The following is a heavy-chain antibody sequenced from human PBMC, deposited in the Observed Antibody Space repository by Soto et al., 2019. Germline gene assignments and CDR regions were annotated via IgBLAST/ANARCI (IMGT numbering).Heavy chain of an antibody. CDR1: GYNFSTYD. J-gene: IGHJ5*02. Sequence: QVQLVQSGAEVKKPGASVKVSCKASGYNFSTYDINWVRQATGQGLEWMGWMNPNNGTTGYAQKFQGRVTMTRNTAMSTAYMELSSLRSDDTAVYYCARVPRGFWSDNWFDPWGQGTLITVSS. D-gene: IGHD3-3*01. V-gene: IGHV1-8*01. CDR2: MNPNNGTT. CDR3: ARVPRGFWSDNWFDP.